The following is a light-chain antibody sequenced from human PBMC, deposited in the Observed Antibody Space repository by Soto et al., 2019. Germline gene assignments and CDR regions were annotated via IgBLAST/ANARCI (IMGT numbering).Light chain of an antibody. V-gene: IGLV2-14*01. J-gene: IGLJ1*01. CDR3: SSFTSRHTNV. Sequence: QSALAQPASVSGSPGQSITISCTGTSSDVGAYNYVSWYQQNPGKAPKLLIYDVRYRPSGVSNRFSCSKSGNTAYLIISGLQAEDEADYYCSSFTSRHTNVFGRGTKVTVL. CDR2: DVR. CDR1: SSDVGAYNY.